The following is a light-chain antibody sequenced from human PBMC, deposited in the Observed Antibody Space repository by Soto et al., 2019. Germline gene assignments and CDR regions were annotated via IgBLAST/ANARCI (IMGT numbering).Light chain of an antibody. CDR3: QQYNSLWT. CDR2: DAS. Sequence: DIQMTQSPSSLSASVGDRVTITCRASQGIRDDLGWYQQKPGKAPKLLIYDASSLESGVPSRFSGSGSGTEFTLTISSLQPHDFATYYCQQYNSLWTFGQGTKVDIK. J-gene: IGKJ1*01. V-gene: IGKV1-17*01. CDR1: QGIRDD.